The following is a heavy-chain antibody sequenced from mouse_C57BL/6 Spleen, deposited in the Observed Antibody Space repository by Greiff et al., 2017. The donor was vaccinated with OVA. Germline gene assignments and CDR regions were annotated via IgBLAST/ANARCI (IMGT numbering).Heavy chain of an antibody. D-gene: IGHD2-5*01. J-gene: IGHJ1*03. Sequence: QVQLQQSGPGLVQPSQSLSITCTVSGFSLTSYGVHWVRQSPGKGLEWLGVIWSGGSTDYNAAFISRLSISKDNSKSQVFFKMNSLQAYDTAIYYCARPSSYYSNYVYFDVWGTGTTVTVSS. V-gene: IGHV2-2*01. CDR2: IWSGGST. CDR3: ARPSSYYSNYVYFDV. CDR1: GFSLTSYG.